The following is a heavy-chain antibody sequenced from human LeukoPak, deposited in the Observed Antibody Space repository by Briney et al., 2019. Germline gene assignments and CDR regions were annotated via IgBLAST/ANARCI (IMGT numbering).Heavy chain of an antibody. J-gene: IGHJ4*02. CDR3: VKGKTGDGYNNYFDF. CDR2: IGWDGGGT. Sequence: GGSLRLSCAAPGFTFDDYTIHWVRQAPGRGLEWVSLIGWDGGGTYYADSVKGRFTISRDNIKNSLYLQMNSLRTEDTALYYCVKGKTGDGYNNYFDFWGQGTLVTVSS. D-gene: IGHD5-24*01. V-gene: IGHV3-43*01. CDR1: GFTFDDYT.